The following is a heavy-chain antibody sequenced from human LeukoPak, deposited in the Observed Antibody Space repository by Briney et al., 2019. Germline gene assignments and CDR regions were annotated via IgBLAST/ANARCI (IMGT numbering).Heavy chain of an antibody. D-gene: IGHD4-23*01. CDR2: ISVIGGST. J-gene: IGHJ2*01. V-gene: IGHV3-23*01. Sequence: GGSLRLSCAASGFTFSSYAMSWVRQAPGKGLEWVSPISVIGGSTYYADSVKGRFTISRDNSKNTLYLQMTGLRAEDTAVYYCARGGNSWWYFDLWGRGTLVTVSS. CDR1: GFTFSSYA. CDR3: ARGGNSWWYFDL.